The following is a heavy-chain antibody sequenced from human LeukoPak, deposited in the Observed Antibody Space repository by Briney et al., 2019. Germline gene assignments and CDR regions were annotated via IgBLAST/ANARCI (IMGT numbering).Heavy chain of an antibody. Sequence: ASVKVSCKASGYTFSGTGWFLYWLRQAPGQGLECVGWIHPNNGDTMYARKFQDRVAMTRDSSISTAYMELSGLRPDDTAVCYCARDGPAQMVEFDYWGQGTLVTVSS. CDR1: GYTFSGTGWF. J-gene: IGHJ4*02. CDR2: IHPNNGDT. V-gene: IGHV1-2*02. D-gene: IGHD3-10*01. CDR3: ARDGPAQMVEFDY.